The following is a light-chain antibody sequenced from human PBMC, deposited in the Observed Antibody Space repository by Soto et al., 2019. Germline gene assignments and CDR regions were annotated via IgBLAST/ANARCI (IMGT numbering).Light chain of an antibody. CDR3: QHPGT. J-gene: IGKJ1*01. CDR2: GAS. V-gene: IGKV3-15*01. CDR1: QSVSSN. Sequence: EIVMTQSPATLSVSPGERATLSCRARQSVSSNLAWYQQKPGQAPRLLIYGASTRATGIPARFSGSGSGTEFTLPISSLQSEDFAVYYCQHPGTFGQGTKVEIK.